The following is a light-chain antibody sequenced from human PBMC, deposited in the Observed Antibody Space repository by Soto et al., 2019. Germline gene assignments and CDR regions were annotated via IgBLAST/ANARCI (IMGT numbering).Light chain of an antibody. J-gene: IGKJ5*01. CDR1: QSVNSN. CDR3: QQYSKWPIT. Sequence: EIVVTQSPATLSVSPWERATLSCMASQSVNSNYLAWYQQHPGQPPRLLIYGISTRATGIPARFSGSGSGTEFSLTISSLQSEDFAVYYCQQYSKWPITFGQGTRLEIK. V-gene: IGKV3-15*01. CDR2: GIS.